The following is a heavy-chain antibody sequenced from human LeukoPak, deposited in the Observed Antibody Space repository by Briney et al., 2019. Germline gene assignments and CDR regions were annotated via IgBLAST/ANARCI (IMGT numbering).Heavy chain of an antibody. CDR1: GFTFSCYA. CDR3: AKVIRARIVGATHDY. D-gene: IGHD1-26*01. CDR2: ISGSGGST. V-gene: IGHV3-23*01. J-gene: IGHJ4*02. Sequence: GGSLRLSCAASGFTFSCYAMSWVRQAPGKGLEWVSAISGSGGSTYYADSVKGRSTISRDNSKNTLYLQMNSLRAEDTAVYYCAKVIRARIVGATHDYWGQGTLVTVSS.